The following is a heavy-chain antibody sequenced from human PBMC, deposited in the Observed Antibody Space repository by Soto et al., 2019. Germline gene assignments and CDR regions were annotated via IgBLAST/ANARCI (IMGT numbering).Heavy chain of an antibody. CDR2: INHSGST. CDR1: GGSFSGYY. Sequence: QVQLQQWGAGLLKPSETLSLTCAVYGGSFSGYYWSWIRQPPGKGLEWIGEINHSGSTNYNPSLKSRVTISVDTSKNQFSLKLSSGTAADTAVYYCASPTHYDQHHYGMNVWGQGTTVTVSS. V-gene: IGHV4-34*01. CDR3: ASPTHYDQHHYGMNV. J-gene: IGHJ6*02. D-gene: IGHD3-3*01.